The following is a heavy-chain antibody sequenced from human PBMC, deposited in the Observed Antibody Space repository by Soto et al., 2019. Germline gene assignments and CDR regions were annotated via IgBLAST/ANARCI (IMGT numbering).Heavy chain of an antibody. CDR3: ARGAFYRGTTNYYYYGMDV. CDR2: IIPIFGTA. D-gene: IGHD1-1*01. CDR1: GGTFSSYA. Sequence: QVQLVQSGAEVKKPGSSVKVSCKASGGTFSSYAISWVRQAPGQGLEWMGGIIPIFGTANYAQKFQGRVTITADESTSTAYMELSSLRSEDTAVYYCARGAFYRGTTNYYYYGMDVWGQGTTVTVSS. V-gene: IGHV1-69*12. J-gene: IGHJ6*02.